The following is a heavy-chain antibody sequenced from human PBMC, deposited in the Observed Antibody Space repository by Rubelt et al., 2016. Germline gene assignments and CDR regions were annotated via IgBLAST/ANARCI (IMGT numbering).Heavy chain of an antibody. CDR2: LRQAGGEK. Sequence: AASGFNFNNYGMTWVRQAPGEGLEWVATLRQAGGEKYYVDSVKGRFTISRDNPKNSLDLQMNSLRAEDTAVYYCARDALNAFDIGGRGTVGTVSS. V-gene: IGHV3-7*01. CDR1: GFNFNNYG. J-gene: IGHJ3*02. CDR3: ARDALNAFDI.